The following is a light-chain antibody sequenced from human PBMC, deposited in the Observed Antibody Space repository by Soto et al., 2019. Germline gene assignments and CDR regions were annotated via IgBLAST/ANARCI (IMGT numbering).Light chain of an antibody. J-gene: IGLJ2*01. CDR2: EVS. CDR3: SSYTSSDVV. V-gene: IGLV2-14*01. CDR1: SSDVGGYKY. Sequence: QSALTQPDSVSGSPGQSITISCTGTSSDVGGYKYVSWYQQHPGKAPKLMIYEVSNRPSGVSNRFSGSKSGNTASLTISGLQSDDEADYYCSSYTSSDVVFGGGTKLTVL.